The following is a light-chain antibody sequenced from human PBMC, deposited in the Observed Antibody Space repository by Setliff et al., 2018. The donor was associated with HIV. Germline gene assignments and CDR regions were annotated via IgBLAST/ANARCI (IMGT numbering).Light chain of an antibody. J-gene: IGLJ1*01. CDR2: DVN. CDR3: CSYAGSYKV. CDR1: SSDVGGYDS. Sequence: QSVLTQPASVSGSPGQSITISCTGTSSDVGGYDSVSWYQQHPGKAPKLLIYDVNNRPSGVPDRFSGSKSGYTASLTISGLQAEDEADYYCCSYAGSYKVFGTGTKVTVL. V-gene: IGLV2-11*01.